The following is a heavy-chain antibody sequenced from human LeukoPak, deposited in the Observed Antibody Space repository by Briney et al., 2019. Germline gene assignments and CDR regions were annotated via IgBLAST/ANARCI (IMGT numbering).Heavy chain of an antibody. CDR2: IKEDGTET. D-gene: IGHD5-24*01. CDR3: AKEGRSLQTY. J-gene: IGHJ4*02. V-gene: IGHV3-7*03. Sequence: GGSLRLSCAASGFMFSSNWMSWVRLAPGKGLEWVANIKEDGTETYYADSVKGRFTISRDNAKNSLYLQMNSLRVEDTAVYYCAKEGRSLQTYWGQGTLVTVSS. CDR1: GFMFSSNW.